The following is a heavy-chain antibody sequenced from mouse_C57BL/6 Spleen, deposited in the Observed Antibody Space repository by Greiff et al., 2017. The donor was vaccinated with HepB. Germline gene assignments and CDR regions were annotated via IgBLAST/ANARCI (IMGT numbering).Heavy chain of an antibody. Sequence: QVQLQQPGAELVKPGASVKMSCKASGYTFTSYWITWVKQRPGQGLEWIGVIYPGSGSTNYNEKFKSKATLTVDNSSSTAYMQLSSLTSEDSAVYYCARPLSTVVAYLYFDVWGTGTTVTVSS. CDR1: GYTFTSYW. CDR2: IYPGSGST. J-gene: IGHJ1*03. V-gene: IGHV1-55*01. CDR3: ARPLSTVVAYLYFDV. D-gene: IGHD1-1*01.